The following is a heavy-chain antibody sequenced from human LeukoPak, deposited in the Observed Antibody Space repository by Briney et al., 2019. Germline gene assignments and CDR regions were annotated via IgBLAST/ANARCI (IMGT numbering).Heavy chain of an antibody. CDR1: GGSFSGYY. V-gene: IGHV4-39*01. CDR2: IFYSGTT. J-gene: IGHJ4*02. D-gene: IGHD2-2*01. Sequence: PSETLSLTCSVYGGSFSGYYWGWIRQPSGKGLEWIGSIFYSGTTYYNPSLKSRVTISVDTSKNQFSLRLSSVTAADTAVYYCASENCSGTSCSSFDYWGQGTLVTVSS. CDR3: ASENCSGTSCSSFDY.